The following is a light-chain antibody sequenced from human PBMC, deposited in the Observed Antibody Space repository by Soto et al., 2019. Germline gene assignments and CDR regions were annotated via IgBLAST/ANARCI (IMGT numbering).Light chain of an antibody. J-gene: IGLJ1*01. Sequence: QSALTKPAAVSGSRGQSITISGIGTSSDVGGYNYVSWYQQHPGKAPKLMIYEVSNRPSGVSNRFSGSKSGNTASLTISGLQAEDEAVYYCSSYTSSTSYVFGTGTKVTVL. V-gene: IGLV2-14*01. CDR1: SSDVGGYNY. CDR3: SSYTSSTSYV. CDR2: EVS.